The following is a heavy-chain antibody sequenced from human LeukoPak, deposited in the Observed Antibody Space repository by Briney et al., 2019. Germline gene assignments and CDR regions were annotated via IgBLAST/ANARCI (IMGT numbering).Heavy chain of an antibody. D-gene: IGHD2-2*01. CDR3: AKDACSSTTCSFDY. Sequence: GGSLRLSCTASGFTFDDYAMHWVRQAPGKGLEWVSGISWNSGSIDYADSVKGRFTISRDNAKNSLYLQMNSLRAEDTASYYCAKDACSSTTCSFDYWGQGTLVTVSS. CDR2: ISWNSGSI. V-gene: IGHV3-9*01. J-gene: IGHJ4*02. CDR1: GFTFDDYA.